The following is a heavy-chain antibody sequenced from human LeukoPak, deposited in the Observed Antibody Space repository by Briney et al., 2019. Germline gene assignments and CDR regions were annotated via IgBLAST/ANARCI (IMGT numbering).Heavy chain of an antibody. D-gene: IGHD1-14*01. CDR3: ARTRPGSYFDY. CDR1: GFSFSNFS. CDR2: ISSTTSST. J-gene: IGHJ4*02. V-gene: IGHV3-48*02. Sequence: GGSLRLSCAASGFSFSNFSMSWVRQAPGKGLEWISYISSTTSSTSYADSVKGRFTISRDNANNSLYLQMNSLRDEDTAVYYCARTRPGSYFDYWGQGTLVTVSS.